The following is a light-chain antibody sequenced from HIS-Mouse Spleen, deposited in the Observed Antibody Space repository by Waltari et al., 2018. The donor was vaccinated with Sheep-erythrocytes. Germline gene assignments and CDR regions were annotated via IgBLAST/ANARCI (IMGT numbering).Light chain of an antibody. Sequence: DIQMTQSPSSLSASVGDRVTITCRASQSISSYLNWYQQKPGKAPKLLIYAATSLKSGVPSRCSGSGSGTDFTLTISSLQPEDFATYYCQQSYSTPPTFGGGTKVEIK. V-gene: IGKV1-39*01. CDR1: QSISSY. J-gene: IGKJ4*01. CDR3: QQSYSTPPT. CDR2: AAT.